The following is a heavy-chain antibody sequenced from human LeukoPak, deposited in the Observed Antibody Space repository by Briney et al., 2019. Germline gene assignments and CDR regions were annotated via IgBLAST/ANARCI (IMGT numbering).Heavy chain of an antibody. D-gene: IGHD3-9*01. Sequence: SETLSLTCTVSGGSVSSGRYYWSWIRQPPGKGLEWIGYIYYSGSTNYNPSLKSRVTISVDTSKNQFSLKLSSVTAADTAVYYCARLPYYDILTGYFNGEWFDPWGQGTLVTVSS. V-gene: IGHV4-61*01. CDR2: IYYSGST. CDR3: ARLPYYDILTGYFNGEWFDP. CDR1: GGSVSSGRYY. J-gene: IGHJ5*02.